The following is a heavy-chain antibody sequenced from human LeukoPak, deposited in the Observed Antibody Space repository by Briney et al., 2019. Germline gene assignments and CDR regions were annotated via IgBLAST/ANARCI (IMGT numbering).Heavy chain of an antibody. D-gene: IGHD2-15*01. J-gene: IGHJ4*02. Sequence: GGSLRLSCAASGNYWMHWVRQAPGKGLVWVSHINSDGGWTSYADSVKGRFTISKDNAKNTVYLQMNSLRAEDTAVYYCATMARYCSGGSCYLDYWGQGTLVTVSS. CDR2: INSDGGWT. CDR1: GNYW. CDR3: ATMARYCSGGSCYLDY. V-gene: IGHV3-74*01.